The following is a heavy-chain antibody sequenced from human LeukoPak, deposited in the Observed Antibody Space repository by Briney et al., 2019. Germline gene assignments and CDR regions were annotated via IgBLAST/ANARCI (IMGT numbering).Heavy chain of an antibody. CDR2: INRNSGGT. J-gene: IGHJ5*02. CDR3: ATGQEAAGICCRFAP. D-gene: IGHD6-13*01. CDR1: GYTFTGYY. V-gene: IGHV1-2*02. Sequence: ASVKVSCKASGYTFTGYYMHWVRQAPGQGLEWMGWINRNSGGTNYAETVQGRVTMTRATAISTAYMELSRLTSDDPAVYYCATGQEAAGICCRFAPWGKGPLVTVSS.